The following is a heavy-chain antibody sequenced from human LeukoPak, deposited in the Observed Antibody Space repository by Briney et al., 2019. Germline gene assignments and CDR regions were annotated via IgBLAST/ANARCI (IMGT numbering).Heavy chain of an antibody. J-gene: IGHJ4*02. V-gene: IGHV3-7*01. CDR2: IKQDGIEK. CDR1: GFTFITYW. CDR3: ARINFKSARDY. Sequence: GGSLRLSCAASGFTFITYWMSWVRQAPGKGLEWVANIKQDGIEKYYVDSVKGRFTISRDNAKNSLYLQMNSLSAEDTAMYYCARINFKSARDYWGQGTLVTVSS. D-gene: IGHD1-20*01.